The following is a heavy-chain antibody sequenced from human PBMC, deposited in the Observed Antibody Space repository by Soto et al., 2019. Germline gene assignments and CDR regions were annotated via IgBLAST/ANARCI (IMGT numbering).Heavy chain of an antibody. Sequence: KTSETLSLTCTVSGGSISSGDYYWNWIRQPPGKGLEWIGFIYYSGNTYYNPSLKSRLTISVDTSKNQFSLKLSSVTAADTAVYYCARGGEWLVRGWFDPWGQGTLVTVSS. D-gene: IGHD6-19*01. CDR1: GGSISSGDYY. CDR2: IYYSGNT. V-gene: IGHV4-30-4*01. J-gene: IGHJ5*02. CDR3: ARGGEWLVRGWFDP.